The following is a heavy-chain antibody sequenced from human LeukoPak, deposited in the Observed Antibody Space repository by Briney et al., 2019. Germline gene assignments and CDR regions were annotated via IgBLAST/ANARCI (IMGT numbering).Heavy chain of an antibody. D-gene: IGHD3-22*01. CDR3: AKRSSGYYDSFDI. J-gene: IGHJ3*02. CDR2: ISSSSSYI. V-gene: IGHV3-21*04. CDR1: GFTFSSYS. Sequence: GGSLRLSCVTSGFTFSSYSMNWVRQAPGKGLEWVSSISSSSSYIYYADSVKGRFTISRDSAKNSLYLQMNSLRAEDTALYYCAKRSSGYYDSFDIWGQGTMVTVSS.